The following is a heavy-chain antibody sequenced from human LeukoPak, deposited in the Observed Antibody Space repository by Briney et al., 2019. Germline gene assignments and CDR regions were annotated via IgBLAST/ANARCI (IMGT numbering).Heavy chain of an antibody. V-gene: IGHV4-4*07. CDR2: IYTSGST. CDR1: GGSISSYY. CDR3: ARVKIDSSVDDAFDI. Sequence: SETLSLTCSVSGGSISSYYWSWIRQPAGKGLEWIGRIYTSGSTNYNPSLKSRVTMSVDTSKNQFSLKLSSVTAADTAVYYCARVKIDSSVDDAFDIWGQGTMVTVSS. D-gene: IGHD3-22*01. J-gene: IGHJ3*02.